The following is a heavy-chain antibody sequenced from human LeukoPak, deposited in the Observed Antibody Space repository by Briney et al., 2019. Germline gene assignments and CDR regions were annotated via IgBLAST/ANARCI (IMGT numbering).Heavy chain of an antibody. CDR1: GFTVSSNH. Sequence: GSLRLSCAVSGFTVSSNHMSWVRQAPGKGLEWVSVFYSGGDTHYADSVKGRFTISRDNSRSTLYLQMNSLRPEDTAIYYCAREGYYGSGSPPSLYFDYWGQGTLVTVSS. V-gene: IGHV3-53*05. D-gene: IGHD3-10*01. CDR2: FYSGGDT. J-gene: IGHJ4*02. CDR3: AREGYYGSGSPPSLYFDY.